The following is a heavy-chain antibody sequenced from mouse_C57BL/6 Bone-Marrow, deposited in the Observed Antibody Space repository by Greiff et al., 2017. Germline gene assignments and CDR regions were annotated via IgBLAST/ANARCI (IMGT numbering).Heavy chain of an antibody. Sequence: EVQRVESGGGLVKPGGSLKLSCAASGFTFSDYGMHWVRQAPEKGLEWVAYISSGSSTIYYADTVKGRFTISRDNAKNTLFLQMTSLRSEDTAMYYCAFYYDYDGTVWGTGTTVTVSS. J-gene: IGHJ1*03. CDR1: GFTFSDYG. CDR2: ISSGSSTI. D-gene: IGHD2-4*01. CDR3: AFYYDYDGTV. V-gene: IGHV5-17*01.